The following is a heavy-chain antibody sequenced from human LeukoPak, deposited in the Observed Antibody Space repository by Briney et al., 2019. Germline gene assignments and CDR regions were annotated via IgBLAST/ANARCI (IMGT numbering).Heavy chain of an antibody. J-gene: IGHJ4*02. D-gene: IGHD1-26*01. CDR1: GGSFSGYY. Sequence: SETLSLTCAVYGGSFSGYYWSWIRQPPGKGLEWIGEINHSGGTNYNPSLKSRVTISVDTSKNQFSLKLSSVTAADTAVYYCARSGSTAYDYWGQGTLVTVSS. CDR3: ARSGSTAYDY. V-gene: IGHV4-34*01. CDR2: INHSGGT.